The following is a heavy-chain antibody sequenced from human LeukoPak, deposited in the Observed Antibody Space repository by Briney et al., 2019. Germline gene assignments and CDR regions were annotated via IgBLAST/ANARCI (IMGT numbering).Heavy chain of an antibody. D-gene: IGHD3-10*01. J-gene: IGHJ4*02. Sequence: PSETLSLTCTFPGGSISSISYYWGWIPKPPGKGLEWIGSIYYSGSTYYNPSLKSRVTISVDTSKNQFSLKLSSVTAADTAVYYCARIWFGAFDYWGQGTLVTVSS. CDR3: ARIWFGAFDY. CDR1: GGSISSISYY. V-gene: IGHV4-39*07. CDR2: IYYSGST.